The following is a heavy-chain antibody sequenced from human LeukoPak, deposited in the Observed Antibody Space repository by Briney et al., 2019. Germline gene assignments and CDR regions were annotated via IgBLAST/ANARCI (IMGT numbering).Heavy chain of an antibody. J-gene: IGHJ5*02. V-gene: IGHV4-59*01. CDR3: ARVGSYDSSGPLGDWFDP. D-gene: IGHD3-22*01. CDR1: GGSLSSYY. CDR2: IYYCGST. Sequence: PSETLSLTCNVSGGSLSSYYWSWVRQPPGKGLGWVGYIYYCGSTNYNPSLTSRVTISLDPSKNQFSLTLSSVTAADTAVYYCARVGSYDSSGPLGDWFDPWGQGTLVTVSS.